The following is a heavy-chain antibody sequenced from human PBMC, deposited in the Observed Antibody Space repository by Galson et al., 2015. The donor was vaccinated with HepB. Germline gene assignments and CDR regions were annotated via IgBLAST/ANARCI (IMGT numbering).Heavy chain of an antibody. CDR2: ISGSGGST. CDR3: ARDGYYGSGSYGMDV. V-gene: IGHV3-23*01. D-gene: IGHD3-10*01. Sequence: SLRLSCAASGFTFSSYAMSWVRQAPGKGLEWVSAISGSGGSTYYADSVKGRFTISRDNSKNTLYLQMNSLRAEDTAVYYCARDGYYGSGSYGMDVWGQGTTVTVSS. J-gene: IGHJ6*02. CDR1: GFTFSSYA.